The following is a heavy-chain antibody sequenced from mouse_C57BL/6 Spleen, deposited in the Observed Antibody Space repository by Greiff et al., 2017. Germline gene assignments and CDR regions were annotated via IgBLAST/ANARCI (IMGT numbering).Heavy chain of an antibody. Sequence: QVQLKQSGAELVKPGASVKISCKASGYAFSSYWMNWVKQRPGKGLEWIGQIYPGDGDTNYNGKFKGKATLTADKSSSTAYMQLSSLTSEDSAVYFCARCPMTTVVPLDYWGQGTTLTVSS. V-gene: IGHV1-80*01. CDR2: IYPGDGDT. J-gene: IGHJ2*01. CDR1: GYAFSSYW. D-gene: IGHD1-1*01. CDR3: ARCPMTTVVPLDY.